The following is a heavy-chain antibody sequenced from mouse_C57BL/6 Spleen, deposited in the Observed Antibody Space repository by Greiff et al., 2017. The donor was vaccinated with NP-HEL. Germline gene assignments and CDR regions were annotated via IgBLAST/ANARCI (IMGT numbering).Heavy chain of an antibody. Sequence: DVHLVESEGGLVQPGSSMKLSCTASGFTFSDYYMAWVRQVPEKGLEWVANINYDGSSTYYLDSLKSRFIISRDNAKNILYLQMSSLKSEDTATYYCAREVRRGYYFDYWGQGTTLTVSS. CDR3: AREVRRGYYFDY. V-gene: IGHV5-16*01. D-gene: IGHD2-14*01. J-gene: IGHJ2*01. CDR2: INYDGSST. CDR1: GFTFSDYY.